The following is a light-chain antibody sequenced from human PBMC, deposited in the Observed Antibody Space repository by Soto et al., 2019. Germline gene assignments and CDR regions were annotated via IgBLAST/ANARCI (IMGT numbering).Light chain of an antibody. CDR1: KGISRN. CDR3: QQLNSYPPWT. J-gene: IGKJ1*01. CDR2: GAS. Sequence: IQLTKSPPSLSASVGDRVTIPCRASKGISRNLACYQQKPGRPPKILIFGASTLQSGVPSRFSGSGSATDLTLTISSLQPEDFATYFCQQLNSYPPWTFGQGTKVEIK. V-gene: IGKV1-9*01.